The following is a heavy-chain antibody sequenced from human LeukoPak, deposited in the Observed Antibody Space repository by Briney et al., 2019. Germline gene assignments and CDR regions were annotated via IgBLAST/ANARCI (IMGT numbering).Heavy chain of an antibody. V-gene: IGHV3-23*01. Sequence: GRSLRLSCAASGFTFSSYGMSWVRQAPGKGLEWVSGISASGGSTYYADSVRGRFTISRDNSKNTLYLQMNSLRAEDTAVYYCAKDGGSRYCSSAGCDPFRYWGQGTLVTVSS. D-gene: IGHD2-2*01. CDR1: GFTFSSYG. CDR2: ISASGGST. CDR3: AKDGGSRYCSSAGCDPFRY. J-gene: IGHJ4*02.